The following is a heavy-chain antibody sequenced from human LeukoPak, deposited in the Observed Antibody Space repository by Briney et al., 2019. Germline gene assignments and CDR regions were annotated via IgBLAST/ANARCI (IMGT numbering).Heavy chain of an antibody. V-gene: IGHV4-31*03. CDR3: ARGPDYYDSSGTL. Sequence: SETLSLTCTVSGGSISSGGYYWSWIRQHPGKGLEWIGYIYYSGSTYYNPSLKSRVTISVDTSKNQFSLKLSSVTAVDTAVYYCARGPDYYDSSGTLWGQGTLVTVSS. D-gene: IGHD3-22*01. CDR2: IYYSGST. J-gene: IGHJ4*02. CDR1: GGSISSGGYY.